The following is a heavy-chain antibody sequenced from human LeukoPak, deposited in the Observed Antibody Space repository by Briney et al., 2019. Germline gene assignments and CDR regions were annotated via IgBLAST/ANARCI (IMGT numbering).Heavy chain of an antibody. J-gene: IGHJ5*02. V-gene: IGHV1-69*13. D-gene: IGHD1-1*01. Sequence: ASVKVSCKVSGGTFRRYGISWVRQAPGQGLEWMGGIIPIFGTANYAQKFQGRVTITADESTSTAYMELSSLRSEDTAVYYCARASYNWNDKLIDPWGQGTQVTVSS. CDR1: GGTFRRYG. CDR2: IIPIFGTA. CDR3: ARASYNWNDKLIDP.